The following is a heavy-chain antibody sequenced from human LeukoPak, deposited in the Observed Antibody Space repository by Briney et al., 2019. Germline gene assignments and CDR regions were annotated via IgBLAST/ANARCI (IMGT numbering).Heavy chain of an antibody. V-gene: IGHV3-74*01. Sequence: GGSLRLSCAASGFTFSSYWMHWVRQAPGKGLVWVSRINSDGSSTSYADSVKGRFTISRDNAKNTLYLQMNSLRTEDTAVYYCARGDDFWSGYSLYDAFDIWGQGTMVTVSS. CDR2: INSDGSST. J-gene: IGHJ3*02. D-gene: IGHD3-3*01. CDR1: GFTFSSYW. CDR3: ARGDDFWSGYSLYDAFDI.